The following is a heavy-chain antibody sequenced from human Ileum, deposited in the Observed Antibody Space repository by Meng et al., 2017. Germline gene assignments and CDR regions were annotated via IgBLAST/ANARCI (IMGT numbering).Heavy chain of an antibody. CDR2: VFANGET. D-gene: IGHD2-8*01. CDR3: ATRVRGDAFHI. V-gene: IGHV4-61*02. J-gene: IGHJ3*02. CDR1: GGSVSSGSYH. Sequence: SETLSLTCTVSGGSVSSGSYHWTWMRQPAGKGLEWIGRVFANGETNYNPSLKGRVIISIDTSKNQFSLNLSSVTAADTAVYYCATRVRGDAFHIWGQGTRVTVSS.